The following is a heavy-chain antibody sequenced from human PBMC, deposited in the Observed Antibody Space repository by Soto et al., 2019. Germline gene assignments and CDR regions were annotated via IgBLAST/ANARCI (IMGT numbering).Heavy chain of an antibody. CDR3: ARDKGGAALKGSGMDV. CDR1: GGSIGSRDYY. D-gene: IGHD3-10*01. CDR2: IYCNGNT. V-gene: IGHV4-31*02. Sequence: QVQVQESGPGLVKPSQTLSLKCSVSGGSIGSRDYYWSWIRQHPEKGLEWIGSIYCNGNTDYNPSLRGRPNMSLDTSMNEFSLKLTSVTAADTAGYYCARDKGGAALKGSGMDVWGQGTTVTVS. J-gene: IGHJ6*02.